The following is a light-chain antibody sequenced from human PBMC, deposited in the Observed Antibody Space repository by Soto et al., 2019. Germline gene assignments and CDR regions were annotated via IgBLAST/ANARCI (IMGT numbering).Light chain of an antibody. V-gene: IGKV3D-20*02. CDR2: DVS. CDR3: QQRHMWPIT. J-gene: IGKJ5*01. Sequence: EIVLTQSPGTLSLSPGERATLSCRASQSVSSSYLAWYQQKPGQAPRLLIYDVSNRATGTPARFSGSGSGTDFTLTISSLEPEDSAVYYCQQRHMWPITFGQGTRLEI. CDR1: QSVSSSY.